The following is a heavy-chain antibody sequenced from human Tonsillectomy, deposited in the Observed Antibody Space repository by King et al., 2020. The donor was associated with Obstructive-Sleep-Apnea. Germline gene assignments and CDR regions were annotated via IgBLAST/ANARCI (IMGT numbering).Heavy chain of an antibody. D-gene: IGHD6-19*01. Sequence: VQLVESGGGLVQPGGSLRLSCAASGFTFSSYWMSWVRQAPGKGLEWVANIKQDGSEKYYVDSVKGRFTISRDNAKNSLYLQMNSLRAEDTAVYYCARDRWRSSGWYGRKSDYWGQGTLVTVSS. V-gene: IGHV3-7*03. CDR2: IKQDGSEK. CDR1: GFTFSSYW. J-gene: IGHJ4*02. CDR3: ARDRWRSSGWYGRKSDY.